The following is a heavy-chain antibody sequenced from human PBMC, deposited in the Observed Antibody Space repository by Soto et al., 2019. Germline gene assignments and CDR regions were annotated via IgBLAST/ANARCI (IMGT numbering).Heavy chain of an antibody. Sequence: QVQLVQSGAEVKKPGASVKVSCKASGYTFTSYAMHWVRQAPGQRLEWMGWINAGNGNTKYSQKFQGRVTITRYTAASRADMELSSLRSEGTAVYYCARGEFRSDDDYWGQGTRVTVSS. CDR2: INAGNGNT. V-gene: IGHV1-3*01. CDR3: ARGEFRSDDDY. J-gene: IGHJ4*02. D-gene: IGHD2-15*01. CDR1: GYTFTSYA.